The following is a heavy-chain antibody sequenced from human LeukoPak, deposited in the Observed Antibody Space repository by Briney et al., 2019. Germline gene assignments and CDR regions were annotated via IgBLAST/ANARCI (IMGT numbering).Heavy chain of an antibody. V-gene: IGHV3-9*01. J-gene: IGHJ4*02. D-gene: IGHD3-10*01. CDR3: AKDFYGSGSRYFDY. CDR2: ISWNSGSI. Sequence: GGSLRLSCAASGFTFDDYAMHWVRQAPGKGLEWVSGISWNSGSIGHADSVKGRVTISRDNAKNSLYLQMNSLRAEDAALYYCAKDFYGSGSRYFDYWGQGTLVTVSS. CDR1: GFTFDDYA.